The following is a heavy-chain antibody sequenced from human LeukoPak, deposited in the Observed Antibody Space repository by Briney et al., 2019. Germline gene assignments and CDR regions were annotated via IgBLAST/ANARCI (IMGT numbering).Heavy chain of an antibody. D-gene: IGHD3-9*01. V-gene: IGHV3-23*01. Sequence: GGSLRLSCAASGFTFSSYAMSWVRQAPGKGLEWVSAISGSGGSTYYADSVKGRFTISRDNSKNTLYLQMNSLRAEDTAVYYCAKAACEYDILTGYCLFDYWGQGTLVTVSS. J-gene: IGHJ4*02. CDR2: ISGSGGST. CDR3: AKAACEYDILTGYCLFDY. CDR1: GFTFSSYA.